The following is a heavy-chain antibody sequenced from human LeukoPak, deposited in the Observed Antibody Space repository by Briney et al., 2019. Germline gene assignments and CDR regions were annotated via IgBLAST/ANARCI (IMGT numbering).Heavy chain of an antibody. V-gene: IGHV1-24*01. CDR3: ATEHPYYYDSSGYHMPDAFDI. CDR2: FDPEDGET. D-gene: IGHD3-22*01. J-gene: IGHJ3*02. CDR1: GYTLTELS. Sequence: GASVKVSFKVSGYTLTELSMHWVRQAPGKGLEWMGGFDPEDGETIYAQKFQGRVTMTEDTSTDTAYMELSSLRSEDTAVYYCATEHPYYYDSSGYHMPDAFDIWGQGTMVTVSS.